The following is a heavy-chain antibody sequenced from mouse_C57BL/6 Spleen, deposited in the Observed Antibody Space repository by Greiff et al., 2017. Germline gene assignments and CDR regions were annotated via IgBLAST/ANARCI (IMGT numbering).Heavy chain of an antibody. CDR2: INPYNGDT. D-gene: IGHD1-1*01. CDR1: GYSFTGYF. Sequence: EVKLQESGPELVKPGDSVKISCKASGYSFTGYFMNWVMQSHGKSLEWIGRINPYNGDTFYNQKFKGKATLTVDKSSSTAHMELRSLTSEDSAVYYCARRGYYYGSSQYYFDYWGQGTTLTVSS. J-gene: IGHJ2*01. CDR3: ARRGYYYGSSQYYFDY. V-gene: IGHV1-20*01.